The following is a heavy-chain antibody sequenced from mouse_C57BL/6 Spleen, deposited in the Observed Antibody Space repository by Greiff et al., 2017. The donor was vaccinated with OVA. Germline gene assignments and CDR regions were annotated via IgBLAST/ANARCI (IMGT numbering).Heavy chain of an antibody. CDR3: ARDYYGSSPGRYFDV. Sequence: ESGPGLVKPSQSLSLTCSVTGYSITSGYYWNWIRQFPGNKLEWMGYISYDGSNNYNPSLKNRISITRDTSKNQFFLKLNSVTTEDTATYYCARDYYGSSPGRYFDVWGTGTTVTVSS. CDR2: ISYDGSN. D-gene: IGHD1-1*01. CDR1: GYSITSGYY. J-gene: IGHJ1*03. V-gene: IGHV3-6*01.